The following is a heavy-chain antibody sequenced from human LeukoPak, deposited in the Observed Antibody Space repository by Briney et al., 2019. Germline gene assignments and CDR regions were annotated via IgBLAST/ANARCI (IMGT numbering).Heavy chain of an antibody. D-gene: IGHD3-22*01. J-gene: IGHJ4*02. CDR3: ARLLSSGRSAY. CDR2: IYSDGST. CDR1: GGSINTYY. V-gene: IGHV4-59*01. Sequence: PSETLSLTCTVSGGSINTYYWTWIRQPPGKGLEWLGYIYSDGSTNYNPSLKSRLTISVDTSKNQFSLKLSSVIAADTAIYYCARLLSSGRSAYWGQGTLVTVSS.